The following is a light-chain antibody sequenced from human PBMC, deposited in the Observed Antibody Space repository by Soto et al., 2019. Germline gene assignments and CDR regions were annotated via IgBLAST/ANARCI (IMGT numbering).Light chain of an antibody. CDR2: EVS. J-gene: IGLJ2*01. Sequence: QSVLTQPPSASGSPGQSVTISCTGTSSDVGGYNYVSWYQQHPGKAPKLMIYEVSERPSGVPDRFSGSKSGNTAFLTVSGLQAEDEADYYCSSYAGSNNWGVFGGGTQLTVL. CDR3: SSYAGSNNWGV. V-gene: IGLV2-8*01. CDR1: SSDVGGYNY.